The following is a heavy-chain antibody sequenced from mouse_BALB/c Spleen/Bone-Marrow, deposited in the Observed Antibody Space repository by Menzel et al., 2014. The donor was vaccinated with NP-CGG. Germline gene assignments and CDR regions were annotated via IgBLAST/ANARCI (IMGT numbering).Heavy chain of an antibody. D-gene: IGHD2-4*01. V-gene: IGHV2-6-7*01. CDR2: IWGDGST. J-gene: IGHJ4*01. CDR1: GFSLTGYG. CDR3: ARDSFLITRALDY. Sequence: QVQLKDSGPGLVAPSQSLSITCTVSGFSLTGYGVSWVRQPPGKGLEWLGMIWGDGSTDYNSALKSRLSISKDNSKNQVFLKMNTLQTDDTARYESARDSFLITRALDYWGQGTSVTVSS.